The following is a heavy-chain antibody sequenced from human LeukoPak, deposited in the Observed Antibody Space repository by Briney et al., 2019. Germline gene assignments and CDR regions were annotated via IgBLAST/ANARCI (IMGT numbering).Heavy chain of an antibody. CDR3: ARAAAGTGNFDY. CDR2: IYYSGST. D-gene: IGHD6-13*01. V-gene: IGHV4-59*12. CDR1: GGSISSYY. Sequence: PSETLSLTCTVSGGSISSYYWSRIRQPPGKGLEWIGYIYYSGSTNYNPSLKSRVTISVDTSKNQFSLKLNSVTAADTAVYYRARAAAGTGNFDYWGQGTLVTVSS. J-gene: IGHJ4*02.